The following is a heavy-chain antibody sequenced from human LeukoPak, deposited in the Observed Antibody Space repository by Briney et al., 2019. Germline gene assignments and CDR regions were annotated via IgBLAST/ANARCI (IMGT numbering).Heavy chain of an antibody. J-gene: IGHJ5*02. Sequence: SETLSLTRAVYGGSFSGYYWSWIRQPPGKGLEWIGEINHSGSTNYNPSLKSRVTISVDTSKNQFSLKLSSVAAPDTAVYYCARGVLMVYAIRRAGWFDPWGQGTLLTVPS. CDR1: GGSFSGYY. CDR3: ARGVLMVYAIRRAGWFDP. D-gene: IGHD2-8*01. CDR2: INHSGST. V-gene: IGHV4-34*01.